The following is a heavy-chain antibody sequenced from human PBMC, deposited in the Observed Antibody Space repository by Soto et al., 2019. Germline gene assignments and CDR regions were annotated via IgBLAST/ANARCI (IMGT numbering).Heavy chain of an antibody. D-gene: IGHD2-15*01. CDR1: RFTFSHYA. Sequence: GGSLRLSCAASRFTFSHYAMTWVRQAPGKGLQWVSGISRTGGGTYYADSVKGRFTISRDSSKDILFLQMDSLRAEDTAIYYCARVNWGYCSGDSCPLGGEYFQYWGQGTLVTVSS. CDR2: ISRTGGGT. V-gene: IGHV3-23*01. CDR3: ARVNWGYCSGDSCPLGGEYFQY. J-gene: IGHJ1*01.